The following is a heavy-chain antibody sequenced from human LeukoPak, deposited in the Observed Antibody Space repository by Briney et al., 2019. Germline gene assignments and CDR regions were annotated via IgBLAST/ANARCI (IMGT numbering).Heavy chain of an antibody. D-gene: IGHD5-12*01. CDR2: IYYSGSS. V-gene: IGHV4-61*01. CDR3: AREFTGYDDY. J-gene: IGHJ4*02. CDR1: GASVSSGSYY. Sequence: SETLSLTCTVSGASVSSGSYYWSWIRQPPGKGLEWIGYIYYSGSSHYNPSLKSRVTMSVDLSRNEFSLKMTSVTAADTAVYYCAREFTGYDDYWGQGTLVTVFS.